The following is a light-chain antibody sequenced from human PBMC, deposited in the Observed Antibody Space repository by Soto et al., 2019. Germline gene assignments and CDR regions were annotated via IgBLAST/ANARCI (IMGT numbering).Light chain of an antibody. CDR1: SSDVGGYNY. J-gene: IGLJ3*02. Sequence: QAVVTQPPSASGSPGQSVTISCTGTSSDVGGYNYVSWYQQHPGKAPKLMIYEVSKRPSGVPDRFSGSKSGNTASLTVSGLQAEDEADYYCSSYAGSNNFWVFGGGTQLTVL. V-gene: IGLV2-8*01. CDR3: SSYAGSNNFWV. CDR2: EVS.